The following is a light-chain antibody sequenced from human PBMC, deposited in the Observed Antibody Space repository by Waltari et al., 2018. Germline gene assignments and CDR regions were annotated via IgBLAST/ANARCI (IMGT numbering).Light chain of an antibody. CDR1: TSDFGTYER. V-gene: IGLV2-18*02. J-gene: IGLJ1*01. CDR3: NSFTISHTHV. CDR2: DVS. Sequence: QSALTQPPSVSGSPGQSVTISCTGTTSDFGTYERVTWYQQTPGAAPKLFFSDVSSRPSGVSNRVSGSKSGNTASLTISDLQADDEADYYCNSFTISHTHVFGTGTKVTVL.